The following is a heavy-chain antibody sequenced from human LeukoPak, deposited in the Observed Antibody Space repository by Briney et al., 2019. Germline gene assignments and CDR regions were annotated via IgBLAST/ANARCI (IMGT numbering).Heavy chain of an antibody. CDR1: GYTFTGYY. CDR2: INPNSGGT. Sequence: ASVKVSCKASGYTFTGYYMHWVRQAPGQGLEWMGRINPNSGGTNYAQKFQGRVTMTRDTSISTAYMELSRLRSDCTAVYYCASWYSSSSSLDYWGQGTLVTVSS. V-gene: IGHV1-2*06. J-gene: IGHJ4*02. CDR3: ASWYSSSSSLDY. D-gene: IGHD6-6*01.